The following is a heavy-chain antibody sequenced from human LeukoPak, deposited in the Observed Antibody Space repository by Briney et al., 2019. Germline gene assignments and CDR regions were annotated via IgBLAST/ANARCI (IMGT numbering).Heavy chain of an antibody. J-gene: IGHJ4*02. CDR1: GFTFSNHA. CDR2: ISYDGSNK. D-gene: IGHD5-18*01. V-gene: IGHV3-30*04. CDR3: AQIYTYGSSQFDY. Sequence: PGGSLRLSCAVSGFTFSNHAMRWVRRAPGKGLEWVAVISYDGSNKYYEESVKGRFTISRDNSKNTLYLQMNSLRAEDTAVYYCAQIYTYGSSQFDYWGQGTLVTVSS.